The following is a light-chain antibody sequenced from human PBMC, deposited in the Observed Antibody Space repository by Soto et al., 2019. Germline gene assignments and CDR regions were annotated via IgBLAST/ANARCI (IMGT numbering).Light chain of an antibody. CDR1: SGHSSYI. Sequence: QSVLTQSSSASASLGSSVKLTCTLSSGHSSYIIAWHHQQPGTAPRYLMKLEGSGSYNKGSGVPDRFSGSSSGADRYLTISNLQFEDEANYYCETWDSNTRVFGGGTKLTVL. CDR3: ETWDSNTRV. CDR2: LEGSGSY. J-gene: IGLJ2*01. V-gene: IGLV4-60*02.